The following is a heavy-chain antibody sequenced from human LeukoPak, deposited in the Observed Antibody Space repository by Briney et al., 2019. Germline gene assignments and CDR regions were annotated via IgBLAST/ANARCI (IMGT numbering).Heavy chain of an antibody. D-gene: IGHD3-3*01. CDR2: IKQDGSEK. CDR1: GFTLSNYW. J-gene: IGHJ4*02. V-gene: IGHV3-7*04. Sequence: GGSLRLSCAASGFTLSNYWMSWVRQAPGKGLEWVANIKQDGSEKYYVDSVKGRFTISRDNAKNSLSLQMNSLRAEDTAVYYCAREGSFYRYWGQGTLVTVSS. CDR3: AREGSFYRY.